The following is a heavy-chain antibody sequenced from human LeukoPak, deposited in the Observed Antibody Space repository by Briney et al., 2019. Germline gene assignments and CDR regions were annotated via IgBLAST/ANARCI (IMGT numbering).Heavy chain of an antibody. D-gene: IGHD3-16*01. CDR2: IIPILGIA. Sequence: LVKVSCKASGGTFSSYAISWVRQAPGQGLEWMGRIIPILGIANYAQKFQGRVTITADKSTSTAYMELSSLRSEDTAVYYCARAGGGARYYYYGMDVWGQGTTVTVSS. CDR1: GGTFSSYA. V-gene: IGHV1-69*04. J-gene: IGHJ6*02. CDR3: ARAGGGARYYYYGMDV.